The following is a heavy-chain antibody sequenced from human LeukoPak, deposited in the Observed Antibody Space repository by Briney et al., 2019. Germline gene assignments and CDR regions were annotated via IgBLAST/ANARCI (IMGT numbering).Heavy chain of an antibody. D-gene: IGHD3-22*01. CDR1: GFSFSSDW. CDR2: ITSDGSST. Sequence: PGGSLRLSCVGSGFSFSSDWMHWVRQAPGKGLVWVSRITSDGSSTTYADSVKGRFTVSRDNAKSTLYLQMNSLRAEDTAVYYCAKELDSSGYFDYWGQGTLVTVSS. V-gene: IGHV3-74*03. CDR3: AKELDSSGYFDY. J-gene: IGHJ4*02.